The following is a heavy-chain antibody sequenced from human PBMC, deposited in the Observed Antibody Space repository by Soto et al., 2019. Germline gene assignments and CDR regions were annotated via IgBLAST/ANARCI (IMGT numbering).Heavy chain of an antibody. D-gene: IGHD6-6*01. V-gene: IGHV4-34*01. CDR1: GGSFSGDY. CDR3: ARGGEAARPLDY. Sequence: SETLSLTCAVYGGSFSGDYWSWIRQPPGKGLEWIGEINHSGSTNYNPSLKSRVTISVDTSKNQFSLKLSSVTAADTAVYYCARGGEAARPLDYWGQGTLVTVSS. CDR2: INHSGST. J-gene: IGHJ4*02.